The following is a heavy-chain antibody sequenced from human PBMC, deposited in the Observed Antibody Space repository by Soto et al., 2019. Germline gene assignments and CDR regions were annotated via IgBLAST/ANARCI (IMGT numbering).Heavy chain of an antibody. D-gene: IGHD1-1*01. CDR1: DSTFINYG. CDR2: ISVPNGNT. V-gene: IGHV1-18*01. J-gene: IGHJ6*02. Sequence: GASVKVSCKVSDSTFINYGISWVRQAPGQGLEWMGWISVPNGNTNYPQKFQGRVSMTTNTSTNTAYMELRSLRSDDTAVYYCARDAVVWNGGDRYYYGLDVWGQGTTVTVSS. CDR3: ARDAVVWNGGDRYYYGLDV.